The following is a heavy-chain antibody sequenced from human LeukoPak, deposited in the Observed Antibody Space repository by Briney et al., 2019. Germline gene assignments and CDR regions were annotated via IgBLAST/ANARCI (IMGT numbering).Heavy chain of an antibody. D-gene: IGHD3-22*01. CDR2: IIPILGIA. CDR3: ASADSSGFFAGGY. V-gene: IGHV1-69*04. Sequence: GASVKVSCKASGGTFSSYAISWVRQAPGQGLEWMGRIIPILGIANYAQKFQGRVTITADKSTSTAYMELSSLRSEDTAVYYCASADSSGFFAGGYWGQGTLVTASS. J-gene: IGHJ4*02. CDR1: GGTFSSYA.